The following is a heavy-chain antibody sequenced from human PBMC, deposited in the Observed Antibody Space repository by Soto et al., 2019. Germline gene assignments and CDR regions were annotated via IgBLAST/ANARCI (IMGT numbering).Heavy chain of an antibody. D-gene: IGHD3-16*02. CDR2: ISGSGGST. CDR3: AKDGAVWGSYRYNDY. CDR1: GFTFSSYA. J-gene: IGHJ4*02. V-gene: IGHV3-23*01. Sequence: EVQLLESGGGLVQPGGSLRLSCAASGFTFSSYAMSWVRQAPGKGLEWVSAISGSGGSTYYADAVKGRFTISRDNSKNTLYLQMNSLRAEDTAVYYCAKDGAVWGSYRYNDYWGQGTLVTVSS.